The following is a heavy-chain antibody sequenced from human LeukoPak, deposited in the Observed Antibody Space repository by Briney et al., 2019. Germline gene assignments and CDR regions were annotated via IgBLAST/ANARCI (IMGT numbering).Heavy chain of an antibody. J-gene: IGHJ4*02. CDR1: GYTFTSYV. CDR3: ARQYHSDSSGYLGY. V-gene: IGHV7-4-1*02. Sequence: ASVKVSCKASGYTFTSYVMNWVRQAPGQGLEWMGWFNTNTGNPTYAQGFTGRFVFSLDTSISTAYLQISSLKAEDTAVYYCARQYHSDSSGYLGYWGQGTLVTVSS. CDR2: FNTNTGNP. D-gene: IGHD3-22*01.